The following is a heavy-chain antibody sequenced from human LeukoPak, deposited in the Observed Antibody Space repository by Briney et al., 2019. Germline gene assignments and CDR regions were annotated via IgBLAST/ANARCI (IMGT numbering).Heavy chain of an antibody. Sequence: GGSLRLSCAVSGISLSNYGMSWVRQAPGKGLEWVAGISGSGGGTNYADSVKGRFTISRDNPKNTLYLRMNRLRADDTAVYFCAKRGVVIRVILVGFHKEAYYFDSWGQGALVTVSS. D-gene: IGHD3-22*01. CDR2: ISGSGGGT. V-gene: IGHV3-23*01. J-gene: IGHJ4*02. CDR3: AKRGVVIRVILVGFHKEAYYFDS. CDR1: GISLSNYG.